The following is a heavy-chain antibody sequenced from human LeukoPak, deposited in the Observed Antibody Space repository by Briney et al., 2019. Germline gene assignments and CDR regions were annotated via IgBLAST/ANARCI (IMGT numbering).Heavy chain of an antibody. V-gene: IGHV4-59*01. CDR3: ARSVEEYCSGGSCYSYYYYMDV. Sequence: PSETLSLTCTVSGGSISPYYWSWIRQPPGKGLEWVGYIYYSGSTKYNPSLESRVTISVDTSKNQFSLKLSSVTAADTAVYYCARSVEEYCSGGSCYSYYYYMDVWGKGTTVSVSS. J-gene: IGHJ6*03. D-gene: IGHD2-15*01. CDR1: GGSISPYY. CDR2: IYYSGST.